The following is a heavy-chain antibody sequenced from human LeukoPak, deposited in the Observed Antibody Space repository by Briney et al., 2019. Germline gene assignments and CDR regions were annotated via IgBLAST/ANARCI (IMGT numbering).Heavy chain of an antibody. Sequence: GGSLRLSCVVSGFIVSSNYMSWVRQAPGKGLEWVSVIYSGGSTYYADSVKGRLTISRDNSKNTLYLQMNNLTAEDTAVYYCARVRFGKLLYATIDYWGQGTLVTVSS. J-gene: IGHJ4*02. CDR2: IYSGGST. CDR3: ARVRFGKLLYATIDY. CDR1: GFIVSSNY. D-gene: IGHD3-10*01. V-gene: IGHV3-66*01.